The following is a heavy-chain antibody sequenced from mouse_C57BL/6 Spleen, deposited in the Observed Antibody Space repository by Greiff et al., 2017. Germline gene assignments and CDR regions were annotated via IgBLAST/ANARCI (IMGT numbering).Heavy chain of an antibody. Sequence: EVKLMESGGGLVQPGGSMKLSCVASGFTFSNYWMNWVRQSPEKGLEWVAQIRLKSDNYATHYAESVKGSFTISRDDFKSSVYLQMNNLRSEDNGIYYCTRLVDYWGQGTTLTVSS. V-gene: IGHV6-3*01. J-gene: IGHJ2*01. D-gene: IGHD3-2*02. CDR1: GFTFSNYW. CDR3: TRLVDY. CDR2: IRLKSDNYAT.